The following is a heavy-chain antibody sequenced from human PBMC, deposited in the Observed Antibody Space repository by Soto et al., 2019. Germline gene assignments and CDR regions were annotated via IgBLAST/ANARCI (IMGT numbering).Heavy chain of an antibody. D-gene: IGHD2-2*01. CDR3: AQGFCSSTSCSRGYFDS. V-gene: IGHV3-23*01. J-gene: IGHJ4*02. CDR2: TTGSGAST. CDR1: GLTFSSYA. Sequence: EVQLLESGGGWVQPGGSLLLSCAASGLTFSSYAMSWVRQAPGKGLEWVSSTTGSGASTYYADSVKGRFTISRDNSKNTLYLQMSSLRVEDTAVYYCAQGFCSSTSCSRGYFDSWGKGTLVTVSS.